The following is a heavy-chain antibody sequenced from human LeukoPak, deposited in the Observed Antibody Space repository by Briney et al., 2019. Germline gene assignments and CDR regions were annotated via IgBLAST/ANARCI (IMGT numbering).Heavy chain of an antibody. Sequence: PSETLSLTCSVSGGSISSSPYYWGWIRQPPGKGLEWIGSIYYSGSTYYNPSLKSRVTISVDTSNNQVSLKLSSVTAADTAVHYCARRLGGTSTGFDYWGQGTLVTVSS. CDR2: IYYSGST. J-gene: IGHJ4*02. V-gene: IGHV4-39*01. D-gene: IGHD2-2*01. CDR1: GGSISSSPYY. CDR3: ARRLGGTSTGFDY.